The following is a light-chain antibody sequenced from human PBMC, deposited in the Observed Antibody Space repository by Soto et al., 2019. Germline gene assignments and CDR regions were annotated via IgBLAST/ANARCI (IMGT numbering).Light chain of an antibody. V-gene: IGKV2-30*02. J-gene: IGKJ1*01. CDR1: HSLVHSDGIAY. CDR3: MQPLQSWT. CDR2: KVS. Sequence: DVVMTQSPLSLPVTLGQPASISCRSNHSLVHSDGIAYFSWFQQRPGRSPRRLIYKVSNRASAVPDRFSGSGSGTDFSLKISRVEAEDVGVYYCMQPLQSWTFGQGTRWIS.